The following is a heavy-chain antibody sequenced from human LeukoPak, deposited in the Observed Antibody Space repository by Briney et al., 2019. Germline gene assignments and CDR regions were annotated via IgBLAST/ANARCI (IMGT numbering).Heavy chain of an antibody. Sequence: GGSLRLSCPASGFNFSSNSMNWVRQAPGKALEWVSYISTSGGTIYYTDSVKGRFTISRDNAKNSLYLQMNSLRAEDTAVYYCARRFGSWGQGTLVTVSS. D-gene: IGHD1-14*01. CDR1: GFNFSSNS. V-gene: IGHV3-48*01. CDR3: ARRFGS. CDR2: ISTSGGTI. J-gene: IGHJ4*02.